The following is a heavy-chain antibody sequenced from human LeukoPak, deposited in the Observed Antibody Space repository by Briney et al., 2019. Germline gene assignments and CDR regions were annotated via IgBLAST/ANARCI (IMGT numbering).Heavy chain of an antibody. CDR1: GYSISSGYY. J-gene: IGHJ4*02. V-gene: IGHV4-38-2*02. D-gene: IGHD2-8*01. CDR2: IYHSGST. Sequence: SETLSLTCTVSGYSISSGYYWGWIRQPPGKGLEWIGSIYHSGSTYYNPSLKSRVTISVDTSKNQFSLKLSSVTAADTAVYYWARENTNGGLDYWGQGTLVTVSS. CDR3: ARENTNGGLDY.